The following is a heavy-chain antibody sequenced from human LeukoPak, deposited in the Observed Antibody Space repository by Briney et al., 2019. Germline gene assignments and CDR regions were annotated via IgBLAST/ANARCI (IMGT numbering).Heavy chain of an antibody. CDR1: GYTFIDYD. D-gene: IGHD3-22*01. J-gene: IGHJ5*02. CDR2: IKPNSGGA. Sequence: ASVKGSCKASGYTFIDYDIHWVRRAPGQALEWMGWIKPNSGGANDAQRFQGRVTMTRDTSISTTYSELSRRTPDETPVQYCARGVLAGYDSTGNPFYNWFHPWRQGTLLSVPS. CDR3: ARGVLAGYDSTGNPFYNWFHP. V-gene: IGHV1-2*02.